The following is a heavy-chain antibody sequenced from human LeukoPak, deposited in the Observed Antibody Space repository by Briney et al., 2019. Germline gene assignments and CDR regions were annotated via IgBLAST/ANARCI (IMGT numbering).Heavy chain of an antibody. CDR3: ARAYYDILTGYLGLGLDY. CDR2: ISYDGNNK. CDR1: GFTFSSYA. V-gene: IGHV3-30-3*01. Sequence: GGSLRLSCAASGFTFSSYAMHWVRQAPGKGLEWVAVISYDGNNKYYADSVKGRFTISRDNSKNTLYLQMNSLRAEDTAVYYCARAYYDILTGYLGLGLDYWGQGTLVTVSS. J-gene: IGHJ4*02. D-gene: IGHD3-9*01.